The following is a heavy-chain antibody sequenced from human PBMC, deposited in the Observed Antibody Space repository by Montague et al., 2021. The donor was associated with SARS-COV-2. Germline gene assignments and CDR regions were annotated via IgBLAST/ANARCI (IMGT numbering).Heavy chain of an antibody. CDR2: IYWHDAE. CDR3: AHTKAPAGARWFDP. J-gene: IGHJ5*02. D-gene: IGHD6-13*01. Sequence: PALVKPTQTLTLTCTFSGFSLSTRGVGVGWIRQPPGKALEWLAPIYWHDAERYSPSLESRLTISTDNSKNQVGLTMTKMAPVDTATYYCAHTKAPAGARWFDPWGQGTPVTVSS. V-gene: IGHV2-5*01. CDR1: GFSLSTRGVG.